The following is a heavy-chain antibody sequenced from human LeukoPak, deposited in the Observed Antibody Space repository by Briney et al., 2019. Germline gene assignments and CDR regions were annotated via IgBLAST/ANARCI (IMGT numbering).Heavy chain of an antibody. CDR2: INPSGGST. D-gene: IGHD5-24*01. J-gene: IGHJ4*02. Sequence: ASVKVSCKASGYTFISYYMQWVRQAPRRGVEWMGIINPSGGSTSYAQKFQGRVTMTRDTSTSTAYMELSSLRSEDTAVYYCARDLYVEMATIRESFGYWGQGTLVTVSS. V-gene: IGHV1-46*01. CDR1: GYTFISYY. CDR3: ARDLYVEMATIRESFGY.